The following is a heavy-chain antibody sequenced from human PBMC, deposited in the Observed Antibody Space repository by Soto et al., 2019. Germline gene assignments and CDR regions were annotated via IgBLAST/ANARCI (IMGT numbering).Heavy chain of an antibody. D-gene: IGHD1-7*01. Sequence: QVQLQESGPGLVKPSQTLSLTCAISGDSVSSNSAAWNWLRLSPSRGLEWLARTYYRSRWYNDSAVSVRSRIPVKPDPSKSQSSLQLTSVTPEDTAVYYCAGTTSHQWYYMDVWGKGTRVTVSS. CDR1: GDSVSSNSAA. V-gene: IGHV6-1*01. CDR2: TYYRSRWYN. J-gene: IGHJ6*03. CDR3: AGTTSHQWYYMDV.